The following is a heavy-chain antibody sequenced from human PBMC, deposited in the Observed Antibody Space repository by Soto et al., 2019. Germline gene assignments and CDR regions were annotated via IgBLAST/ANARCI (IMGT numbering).Heavy chain of an antibody. CDR2: TRNKANSYTT. J-gene: IGHJ4*02. CDR1: GFTFSDHY. CDR3: AREGLEYQLLLYPVASHYFDY. Sequence: GGSLRLSCAASGFTFSDHYMDWVRQAPGKGLEWVGRTRNKANSYTTEYAASVKGRFTISRDDSKNSLYLQMNSLKTEDTAVYYCAREGLEYQLLLYPVASHYFDYWGQGTLVTVSS. D-gene: IGHD2-2*01. V-gene: IGHV3-72*01.